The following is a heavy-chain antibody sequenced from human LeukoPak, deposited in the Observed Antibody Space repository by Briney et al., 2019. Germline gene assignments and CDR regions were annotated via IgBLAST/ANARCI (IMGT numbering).Heavy chain of an antibody. D-gene: IGHD2-2*01. CDR1: GFTFSSYE. CDR3: ARDRHQGAFDM. V-gene: IGHV3-23*01. CDR2: ISGSGGST. J-gene: IGHJ3*02. Sequence: GGSLRLSCAASGFTFSSYEMNWVRQAPGEGLEWVSAISGSGGSTYYADSVKGRFTISRDNSKNTLYLQMNSLRAEDTAVYYCARDRHQGAFDMWGQGTMVIVSS.